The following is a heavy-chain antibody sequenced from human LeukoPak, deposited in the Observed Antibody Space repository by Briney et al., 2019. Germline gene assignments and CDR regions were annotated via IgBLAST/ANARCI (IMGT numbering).Heavy chain of an antibody. Sequence: GASVKVSCKPSGYSFTRNGISWVRQAPGQGLEWMAWISANSGNTNYAQNFQDRVTLTIDTSTSTAYMELRSLRSDDTAVYYCARDVNYAFDYWGQGTLVTVSS. V-gene: IGHV1-18*01. CDR3: ARDVNYAFDY. D-gene: IGHD3-16*01. CDR1: GYSFTRNG. CDR2: ISANSGNT. J-gene: IGHJ4*02.